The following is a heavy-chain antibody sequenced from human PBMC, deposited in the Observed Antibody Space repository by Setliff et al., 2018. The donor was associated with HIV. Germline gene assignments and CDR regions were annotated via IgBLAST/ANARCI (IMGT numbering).Heavy chain of an antibody. J-gene: IGHJ6*02. D-gene: IGHD2-15*01. Sequence: PGGSLRLSCAASGFTFNSYGMHWVRQAPGKGLEWVALIWYDASKKEYADSVKGRFNILRDDSKNTLYLQMNSLRAEDTAVYYCARDLQYRYCSGDGCDSLDGDVWGQGTAVTVSS. CDR3: ARDLQYRYCSGDGCDSLDGDV. CDR1: GFTFNSYG. V-gene: IGHV3-33*01. CDR2: IWYDASKK.